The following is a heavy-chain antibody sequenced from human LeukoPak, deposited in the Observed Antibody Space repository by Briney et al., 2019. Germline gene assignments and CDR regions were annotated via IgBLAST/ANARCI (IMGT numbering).Heavy chain of an antibody. J-gene: IGHJ4*02. CDR2: IYYSGST. D-gene: IGHD6-13*01. Sequence: PSETLSLTCTVSGGSISSYYWSWIRQPPGKGLEWIGYIYYSGSTNYNPSLKSRVTISVDTSKNQFSLKLSSVTAADTAVYYCAGSWYGGGGDYWGQGTLVTVSS. V-gene: IGHV4-59*01. CDR1: GGSISSYY. CDR3: AGSWYGGGGDY.